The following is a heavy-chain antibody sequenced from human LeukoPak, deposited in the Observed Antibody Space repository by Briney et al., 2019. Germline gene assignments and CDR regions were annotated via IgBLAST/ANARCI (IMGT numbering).Heavy chain of an antibody. CDR3: ATSSGDREQYYFDY. CDR2: IDYEGGAA. V-gene: IGHV3-74*01. Sequence: GGSLRLSCAASGFTFNTYWMHWVRQGPGKGLVWVSRIDYEGGAASYADSVKGRFTISRDNAKSTLYLQMNSLRAEDTAVYYCATSSGDREQYYFDYWGQGSLVTVSS. CDR1: GFTFNTYW. J-gene: IGHJ4*02. D-gene: IGHD7-27*01.